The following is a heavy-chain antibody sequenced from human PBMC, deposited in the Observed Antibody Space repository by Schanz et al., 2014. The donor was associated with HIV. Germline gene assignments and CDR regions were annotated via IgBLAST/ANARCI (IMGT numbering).Heavy chain of an antibody. CDR2: ISASGGST. CDR1: GFTFSGFA. D-gene: IGHD3-3*01. J-gene: IGHJ6*02. V-gene: IGHV3-23*04. Sequence: EVQLVESGGGLVQPGGSLRLSCAASGFTFSGFAMSWVRQTPGKGLEWVSTISASGGSTYYADSVLARFTISRDNSNNTLYLQMNSLRTEDTAVYFCTRGRFLERGGMDVWGQGTAVTVSS. CDR3: TRGRFLERGGMDV.